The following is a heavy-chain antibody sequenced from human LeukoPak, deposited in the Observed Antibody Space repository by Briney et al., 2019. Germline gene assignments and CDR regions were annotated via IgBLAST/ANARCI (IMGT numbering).Heavy chain of an antibody. Sequence: PGGSLRLSCAASGFTFSDYYMSWVRQAPGKGLEWVSYISSSGSTIYYADSVKGRFTISRDNAKNSLYLQMNSLRAEDTAVYYCARSLSYGEYFQHWGQGTLVTVSS. CDR2: ISSSGSTI. CDR1: GFTFSDYY. V-gene: IGHV3-11*01. D-gene: IGHD4-17*01. CDR3: ARSLSYGEYFQH. J-gene: IGHJ1*01.